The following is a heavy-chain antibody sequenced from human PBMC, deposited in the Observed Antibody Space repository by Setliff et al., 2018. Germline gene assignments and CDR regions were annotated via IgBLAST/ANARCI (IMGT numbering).Heavy chain of an antibody. V-gene: IGHV4-59*01. CDR1: GGPFSGAS. CDR3: AKGGTYRYFDF. D-gene: IGHD1-26*01. CDR2: VYYSGTA. Sequence: SETLSLTCTVSGGPFSGASIRNWIRQPPGKGLEFIGYVYYSGTAKYDPSLESRAIMSVDASKNQISLKLNSVTAADTAVYYCAKGGTYRYFDFWGQGALVTVSS. J-gene: IGHJ4*02.